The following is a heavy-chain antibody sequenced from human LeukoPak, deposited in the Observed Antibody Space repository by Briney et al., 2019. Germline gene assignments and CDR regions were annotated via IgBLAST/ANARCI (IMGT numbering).Heavy chain of an antibody. Sequence: PSETLSLTCAVYGGSFSGYYWSWIRQLPGKGLEWIGEINHSGSTNYNPSLKSRVTISVDTSKNQFSLKLSSVTAADTAVYYCARGRYSYASWGQGTLVTVSS. D-gene: IGHD5-18*01. CDR1: GGSFSGYY. V-gene: IGHV4-34*01. CDR2: INHSGST. CDR3: ARGRYSYAS. J-gene: IGHJ4*02.